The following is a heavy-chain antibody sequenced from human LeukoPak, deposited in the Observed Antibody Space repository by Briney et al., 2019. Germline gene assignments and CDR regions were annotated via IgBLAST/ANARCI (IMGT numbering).Heavy chain of an antibody. CDR1: GYTLTELS. CDR3: ATDDPSRAFLGY. V-gene: IGHV1-24*01. Sequence: ASVKVSCKVSGYTLTELSMHWVRQAPGKGLEWMGGFDPEDGETIYAQKFQGRVTMTEDTSTDTAYMELSSLRSEDTAVYYCATDDPSRAFLGYWGQGTLVTVSS. CDR2: FDPEDGET. D-gene: IGHD3-3*02. J-gene: IGHJ4*02.